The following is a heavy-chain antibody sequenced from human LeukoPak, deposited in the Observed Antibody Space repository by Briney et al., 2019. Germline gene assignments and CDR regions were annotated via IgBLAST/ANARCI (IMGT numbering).Heavy chain of an antibody. V-gene: IGHV3-53*01. Sequence: GGSLRLSCAASGFTVSSNYMSWVRQAPGKGLEWASVIYSGGSTYYADSVKGRFTISRDNSKNTLYLQMNSLRAEDTAVYYCARDRVVPGYVWYFDLWGRGTLVTVSS. CDR3: ARDRVVPGYVWYFDL. CDR2: IYSGGST. J-gene: IGHJ2*01. CDR1: GFTVSSNY. D-gene: IGHD2-15*01.